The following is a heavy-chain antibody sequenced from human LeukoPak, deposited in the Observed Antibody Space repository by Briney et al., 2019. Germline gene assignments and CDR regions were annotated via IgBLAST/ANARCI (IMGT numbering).Heavy chain of an antibody. Sequence: GASVKVSCKASGYTFTTYAINWVRQAPGQGLEWMGWINTNTGNPTYAQGFTGRFVFSLDTSVSTTYLQITSLKGDDTAVYYCARANLWFGELGWIDPWGQGTQVTVFS. J-gene: IGHJ5*02. D-gene: IGHD3-10*01. CDR2: INTNTGNP. CDR1: GYTFTTYA. CDR3: ARANLWFGELGWIDP. V-gene: IGHV7-4-1*02.